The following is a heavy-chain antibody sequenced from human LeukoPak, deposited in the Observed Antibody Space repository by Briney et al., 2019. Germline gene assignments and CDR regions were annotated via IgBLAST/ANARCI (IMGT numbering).Heavy chain of an antibody. CDR3: ARDQNFDY. CDR1: GFTFSSYA. V-gene: IGHV3-30-3*01. J-gene: IGHJ4*02. Sequence: GGSLRLSCAASGFTFSSYAMHWVRQAPGKGLEWVAVISYDGSNKYYADSVKGRFTISRDNSKNTLYLQMNSLGAEDTAVYYCARDQNFDYWGQGTLVTVSS. CDR2: ISYDGSNK.